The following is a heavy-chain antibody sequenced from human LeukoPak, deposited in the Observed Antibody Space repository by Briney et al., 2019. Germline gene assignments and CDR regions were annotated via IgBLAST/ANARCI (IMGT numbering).Heavy chain of an antibody. V-gene: IGHV4-34*01. CDR2: IIHSGST. CDR1: GGSSSVYY. Sequence: SETLSLTCGVYGGSSSVYYGSWVRHPPGKGLEWSGEIIHSGSTNYNPSLKSRVTISVDTSKNQFSLKLRSVTAADTAVYYCARGGGYSYGWGLYDFDPWGQGTLVTVSS. J-gene: IGHJ5*01. CDR3: ARGGGYSYGWGLYDFDP. D-gene: IGHD5-18*01.